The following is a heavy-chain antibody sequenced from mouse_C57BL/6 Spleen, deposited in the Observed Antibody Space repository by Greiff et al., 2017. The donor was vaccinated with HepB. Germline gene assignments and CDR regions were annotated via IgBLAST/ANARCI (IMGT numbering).Heavy chain of an antibody. Sequence: EVHLVESGGGLVKPGGSLKLSCAASGFTFSSYTMSWVRQTPEKRLEWVATISGGGGNTYYPDSVKGRITISRDNAKNTLYLQMSSLRSEDTALYYCTTTVVAHWYFDDWGTGTTVTVSS. V-gene: IGHV5-9*01. D-gene: IGHD1-1*01. J-gene: IGHJ1*03. CDR2: ISGGGGNT. CDR1: GFTFSSYT. CDR3: TTTVVAHWYFDD.